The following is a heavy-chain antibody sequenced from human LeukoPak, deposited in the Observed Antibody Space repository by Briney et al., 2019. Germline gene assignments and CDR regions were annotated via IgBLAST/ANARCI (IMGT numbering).Heavy chain of an antibody. J-gene: IGHJ4*02. CDR3: AGPLLTYYSDSSAYS. D-gene: IGHD3-22*01. CDR1: GGSISSSNYY. CDR2: IYYSGST. Sequence: SETLSLTCSVSGGSISSSNYYWGWIRQPPWKGLEWIGIIYYSGSTYYNPSLKSRVTISIDTSKNQFSRKLSSVTAADAAVYYCAGPLLTYYSDSSAYSWGQGTLVTVSS. V-gene: IGHV4-39*01.